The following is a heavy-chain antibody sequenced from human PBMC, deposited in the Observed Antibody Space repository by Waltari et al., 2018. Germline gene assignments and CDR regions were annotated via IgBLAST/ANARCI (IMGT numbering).Heavy chain of an antibody. J-gene: IGHJ4*02. V-gene: IGHV4-34*01. D-gene: IGHD7-27*01. Sequence: QVQLQQWGAGLLKPSETLSLTCAVYGGSFSGYYWSWIRQPPGKGLEWIGEINHSGSTNYNPSLKSRVTISVDTSKNQFSLKLSSVTAADTAVYYCARGRLWGFFDYWGQGTLVTVSS. CDR1: GGSFSGYY. CDR2: INHSGST. CDR3: ARGRLWGFFDY.